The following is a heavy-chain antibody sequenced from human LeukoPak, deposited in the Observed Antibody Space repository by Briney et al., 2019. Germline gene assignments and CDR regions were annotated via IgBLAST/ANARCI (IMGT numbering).Heavy chain of an antibody. V-gene: IGHV4-59*01. J-gene: IGHJ4*02. D-gene: IGHD4-11*01. CDR2: IYYSGRT. CDR1: VGSISRDY. Sequence: EALSLTRTDPVGSISRDYTRWIRQPPQKGLEWIGYIYYSGRTYYNPSLKSRITISVDTSKNQFSLKLSSVTAADTAVYYCARGFYSPHYWGQGTLVSVSS. CDR3: ARGFYSPHY.